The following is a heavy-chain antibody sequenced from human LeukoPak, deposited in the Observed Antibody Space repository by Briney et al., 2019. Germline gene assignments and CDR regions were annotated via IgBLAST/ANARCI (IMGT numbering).Heavy chain of an antibody. Sequence: GGSLRLSCAASGLTFSSYAMNWVCQASGKGLEWVSGITDNGRKTYYADSVKGRFSISRDNSKNTLYLQMSDLRAEDTAVYYCAKITVATTPNYWGQGTLVTVSS. J-gene: IGHJ4*02. D-gene: IGHD3-10*01. CDR3: AKITVATTPNY. CDR1: GLTFSSYA. V-gene: IGHV3-23*01. CDR2: ITDNGRKT.